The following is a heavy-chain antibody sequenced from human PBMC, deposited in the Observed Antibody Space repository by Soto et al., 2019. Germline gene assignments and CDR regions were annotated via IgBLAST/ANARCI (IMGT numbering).Heavy chain of an antibody. J-gene: IGHJ4*02. Sequence: GGSLRLSCEASGFIVSANYMSWVRQAPGKGLEWISVFYSGGSTKIADSVKGRFTIARDNYKNTMSLQMISLRAEDTGVYYCARGAYSSSWHFDDWGQGTLVTVSS. CDR2: FYSGGST. D-gene: IGHD6-13*01. CDR1: GFIVSANY. CDR3: ARGAYSSSWHFDD. V-gene: IGHV3-66*01.